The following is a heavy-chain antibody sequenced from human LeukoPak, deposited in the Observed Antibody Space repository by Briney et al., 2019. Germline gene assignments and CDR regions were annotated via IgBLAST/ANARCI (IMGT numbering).Heavy chain of an antibody. CDR3: ARDGSLIYHYFDY. J-gene: IGHJ4*02. CDR1: GFIFSSYG. V-gene: IGHV3-30*02. CDR2: IRYDGSRK. D-gene: IGHD3-10*01. Sequence: AGGSLRLSCAASGFIFSSYGMHWVRQAPDKGLEWVAFIRYDGSRKYYADSVKGRFTISRDNAKNSLYLQMNSLRAEDTAVYYCARDGSLIYHYFDYWGQGTLVTVSS.